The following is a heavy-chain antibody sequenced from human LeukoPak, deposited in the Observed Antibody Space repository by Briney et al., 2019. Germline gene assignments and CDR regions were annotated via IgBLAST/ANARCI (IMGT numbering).Heavy chain of an antibody. CDR1: GFTVSSNS. V-gene: IGHV3-23*01. CDR3: AKAPITMVRGVLYYFDY. J-gene: IGHJ4*02. D-gene: IGHD3-10*01. CDR2: ISGSGGST. Sequence: GGSLRLSCTVSGFTVSSNSWSWVRQAPGKGLEWVSAISGSGGSTYYADSVKGRFTISRDNSKNTLYLQMNSLRAEDTAVYYCAKAPITMVRGVLYYFDYWGQGTLVTVSS.